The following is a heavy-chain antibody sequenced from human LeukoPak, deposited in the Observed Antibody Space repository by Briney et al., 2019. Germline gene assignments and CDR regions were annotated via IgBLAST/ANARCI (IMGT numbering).Heavy chain of an antibody. CDR1: GGSISSYY. CDR2: IYTSGST. J-gene: IGHJ4*02. Sequence: SETLSLTCTVSGGSISSYYWTWVRQPAGKGLEWIGRIYTSGSTNYSPSLKSRVAMSVDTSKNEFSLKLNSVTAADTAVYYCARERLLSAAGHFDHWGQGTLVTVSS. CDR3: ARERLLSAAGHFDH. D-gene: IGHD6-13*01. V-gene: IGHV4-4*07.